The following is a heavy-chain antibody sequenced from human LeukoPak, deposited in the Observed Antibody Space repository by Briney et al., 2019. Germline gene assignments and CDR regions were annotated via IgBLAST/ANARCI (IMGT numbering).Heavy chain of an antibody. D-gene: IGHD6-6*01. J-gene: IGHJ6*02. Sequence: GASLKVSCKASGYTFTHYYIHWVRQAPGQGLQCMGWINPNSGATNYAQNFQRRVTVTRATSSSIAYMEMSRLRSDDTAVYYCARALVMDVWGQGTTVTVSS. V-gene: IGHV1-2*02. CDR1: GYTFTHYY. CDR3: ARALVMDV. CDR2: INPNSGAT.